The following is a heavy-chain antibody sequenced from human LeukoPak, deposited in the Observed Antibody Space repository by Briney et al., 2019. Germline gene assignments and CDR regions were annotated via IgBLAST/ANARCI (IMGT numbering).Heavy chain of an antibody. CDR1: GFTFSNYG. CDR2: ISYDGRNK. Sequence: LAAGSLRLSCAASGFTFSNYGIHWVRQAPGKGLELVAAISYDGRNKFYPDSVKGRFTISRDNSKNTLYLQMNSLRPEDTAVYYCAKAPHYSDSSGYFDYWGQGTLVTVSS. J-gene: IGHJ4*02. V-gene: IGHV3-30*18. CDR3: AKAPHYSDSSGYFDY. D-gene: IGHD3-22*01.